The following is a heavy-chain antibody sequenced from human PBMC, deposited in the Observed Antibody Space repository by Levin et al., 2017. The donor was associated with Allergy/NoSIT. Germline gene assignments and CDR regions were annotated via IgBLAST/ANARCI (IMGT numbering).Heavy chain of an antibody. D-gene: IGHD2-2*02. CDR3: ARYCSSTSCYILGYYYDGMDV. V-gene: IGHV4-30-4*01. J-gene: IGHJ6*02. CDR2: IYYSGST. Sequence: SQTLSLTCTVSGGSIRSGDYYWSWIRQPPGKGLEWIGYIYYSGSTYYNPSLKSRVTISVDTSKNQFSLKLSSVTAADTAVYYCARYCSSTSCYILGYYYDGMDVWGQGTTVTVSS. CDR1: GGSIRSGDYY.